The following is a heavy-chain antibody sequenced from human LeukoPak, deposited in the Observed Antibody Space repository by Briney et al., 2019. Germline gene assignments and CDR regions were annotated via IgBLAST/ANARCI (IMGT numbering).Heavy chain of an antibody. CDR3: ARGRYYDSSGYYDAFDI. CDR1: GFTFSSYW. V-gene: IGHV3-7*03. CDR2: IKQDGSEK. Sequence: GGSLRLSCAASGFTFSSYWMSWVRQAPGKGLEWVANIKQDGSEKYYVDSVKGRFTISRDNAKNSLYLQMNSLRAEDTAVYYCARGRYYDSSGYYDAFDIWGQGTMVTVSS. D-gene: IGHD3-22*01. J-gene: IGHJ3*02.